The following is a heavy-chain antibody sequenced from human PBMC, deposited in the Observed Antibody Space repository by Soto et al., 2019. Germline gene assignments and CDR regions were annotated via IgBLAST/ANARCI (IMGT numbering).Heavy chain of an antibody. Sequence: GGSLRLSCAASGFTFSSHAMSWVRQAPGEGLKWVSSVTGNGGSTDYADSVKGRFTISRDNSKNMLYLQMSSLTAEDTAVYYCASRTAMTAGDFNCWGRGTLVTVSS. V-gene: IGHV3-23*01. CDR2: VTGNGGST. J-gene: IGHJ4*02. CDR3: ASRTAMTAGDFNC. D-gene: IGHD4-17*01. CDR1: GFTFSSHA.